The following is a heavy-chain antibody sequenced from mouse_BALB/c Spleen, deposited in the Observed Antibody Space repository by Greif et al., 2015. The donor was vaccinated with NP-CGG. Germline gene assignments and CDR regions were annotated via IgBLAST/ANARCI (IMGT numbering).Heavy chain of an antibody. V-gene: IGHV2-4-1*01. D-gene: IGHD2-1*01. J-gene: IGHJ2*01. CDR3: ARSPFYYGNYWGYFDY. Sequence: QVQLQQSGPGLVQPSQSLSITCTVSGFSLTSYGVHRVRQSPGKGLEWLGVIWSGGSTDYNAAFISRLSISKDSSKSXVFFKMNSLQADDTAIYYCARSPFYYGNYWGYFDYWGQGTTLTVSS. CDR1: GFSLTSYG. CDR2: IWSGGST.